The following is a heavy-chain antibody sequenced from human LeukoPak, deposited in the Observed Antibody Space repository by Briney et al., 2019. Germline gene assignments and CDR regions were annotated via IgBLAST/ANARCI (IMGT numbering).Heavy chain of an antibody. V-gene: IGHV1-18*01. D-gene: IGHD1-26*01. CDR3: ARDRGSYHRLTQKPPYFDC. Sequence: ASVKVSCKASGYTFTSYGISWVRQAPGQGLEWMGWISAYNGNTNYAQKLQGRVTMTTDTSTSTAYMELRSLRSDDTAVYYCARDRGSYHRLTQKPPYFDCWGQGTLVTVSS. J-gene: IGHJ4*02. CDR1: GYTFTSYG. CDR2: ISAYNGNT.